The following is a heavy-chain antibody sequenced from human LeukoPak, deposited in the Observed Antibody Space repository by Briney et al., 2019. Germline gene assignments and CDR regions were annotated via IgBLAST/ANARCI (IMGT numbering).Heavy chain of an antibody. CDR1: GFTFSTYV. V-gene: IGHV3-23*01. Sequence: GASLRLPCAASGFTFSTYVMSWVRQAPGKGLEWVSTISGSGGSTDYADSLKGRFTISRDNSKNTLYLQMNSLRAEDTAVYYCAKRALSNAFDIWGQGTMVTVSS. CDR2: ISGSGGST. CDR3: AKRALSNAFDI. J-gene: IGHJ3*02.